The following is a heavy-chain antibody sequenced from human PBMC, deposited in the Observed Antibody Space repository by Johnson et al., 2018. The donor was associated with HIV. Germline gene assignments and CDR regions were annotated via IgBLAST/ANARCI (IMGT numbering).Heavy chain of an antibody. CDR2: ISSGGST. V-gene: IGHV3-53*01. CDR3: ARDTPFDI. Sequence: VQVVESGGGLIQPGGSLRLSCAASGFTVSSNYMSWVRQAPGKGLAWVSVISSGGSTYYADSVKGRFTISRDNSKNTLYLQMNSLRAEDTAVYYCARDTPFDIWGQGTMVTVSS. CDR1: GFTVSSNY. J-gene: IGHJ3*02.